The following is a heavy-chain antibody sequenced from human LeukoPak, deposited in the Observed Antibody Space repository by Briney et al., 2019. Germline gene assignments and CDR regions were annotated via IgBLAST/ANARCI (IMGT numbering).Heavy chain of an antibody. D-gene: IGHD4-17*01. Sequence: PGGSLRLSCAASGFTFSSYAMSWVRQAPGKGLEWVSAISGSGGSTYYADSVKGRFTISRDNAKNSLYLQMNSLRAEDTALYYCAKDIGYTVTTLGYWGQGTLVTVSS. V-gene: IGHV3-23*01. CDR3: AKDIGYTVTTLGY. CDR1: GFTFSSYA. CDR2: ISGSGGST. J-gene: IGHJ4*02.